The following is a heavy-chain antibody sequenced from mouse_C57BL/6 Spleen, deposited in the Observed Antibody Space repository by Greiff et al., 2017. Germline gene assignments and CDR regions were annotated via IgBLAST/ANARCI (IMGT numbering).Heavy chain of an antibody. CDR3: ARSYYGSSRYYFDY. D-gene: IGHD1-1*01. CDR2: ISSGSSTI. J-gene: IGHJ2*01. CDR1: GFTFSDYG. Sequence: EVQLVESGGGLVKPGGSLKLSCAASGFTFSDYGMHWVRQAPEKGLEWVAYISSGSSTIYYADTVKGRFTISRDNAKNTLFLQMTSLRSEDTAMYYCARSYYGSSRYYFDYWGQGTTLTVSS. V-gene: IGHV5-17*01.